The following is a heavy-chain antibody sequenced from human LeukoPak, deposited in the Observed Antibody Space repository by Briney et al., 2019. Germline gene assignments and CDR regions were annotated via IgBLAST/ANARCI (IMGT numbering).Heavy chain of an antibody. V-gene: IGHV3-11*01. D-gene: IGHD1-20*01. Sequence: PGGSLRLSCAASGFTIRDYVMSWGRQAPGKGLEWGSYMDPSGTVLDYAASVKGRFTVSRDNAKNSLSLQLRSLRAEDTALYYCARAAYNWNWGQGTLVTVSS. CDR1: GFTIRDYV. CDR2: MDPSGTVL. CDR3: ARAAYNWN. J-gene: IGHJ4*02.